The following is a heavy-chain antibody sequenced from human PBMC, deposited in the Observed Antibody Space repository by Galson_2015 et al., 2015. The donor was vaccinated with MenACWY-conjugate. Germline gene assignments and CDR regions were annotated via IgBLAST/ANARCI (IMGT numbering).Heavy chain of an antibody. J-gene: IGHJ4*02. Sequence: PALVKPTQTLTLTCTFSGFSLDTSGMCVGWIRQPPGKALEWLARIDWDDHKYYTTSLKTRLTISTDTSKNQVVLALTNMDPVDTATYYCARLNYSDSSGIDHWGQGTLVTVSS. V-gene: IGHV2-70*11. D-gene: IGHD4-11*01. CDR2: IDWDDHK. CDR1: GFSLDTSGMC. CDR3: ARLNYSDSSGIDH.